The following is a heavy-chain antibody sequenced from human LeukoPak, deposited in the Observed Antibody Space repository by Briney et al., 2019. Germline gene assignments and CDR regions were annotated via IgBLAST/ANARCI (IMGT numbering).Heavy chain of an antibody. D-gene: IGHD3-10*01. CDR3: ARRSVHSASYPFDY. V-gene: IGHV5-51*01. J-gene: IGHJ4*02. CDR1: GYSFTSYW. CDR2: IYPGDSDT. Sequence: GESLKISCKGSGYSFTSYWIGWVRQMPGKGLEWMGIIYPGDSDTRYGSSFQGQVTFSADKSISTAHLQWGSLKASDTAIYYCARRSVHSASYPFDYWGQGTLVTVSS.